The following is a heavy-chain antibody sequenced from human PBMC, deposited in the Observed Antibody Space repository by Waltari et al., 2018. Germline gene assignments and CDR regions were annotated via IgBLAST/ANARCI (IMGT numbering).Heavy chain of an antibody. D-gene: IGHD3-9*01. CDR2: LSSMGNGN. J-gene: IGHJ4*02. CDR1: GFTLSDYA. V-gene: IGHV3-23*01. Sequence: EVQLLESGGGLVQPGRPLRLTCVAAGFTLSDYAMRWVRQAPGKGLEWFSILSSMGNGNYYADSVKGRFSIARDTSKNTLYLHMSSLRVEDTAVYYCAKLMRDILTGPDYWGQGTLVTVSS. CDR3: AKLMRDILTGPDY.